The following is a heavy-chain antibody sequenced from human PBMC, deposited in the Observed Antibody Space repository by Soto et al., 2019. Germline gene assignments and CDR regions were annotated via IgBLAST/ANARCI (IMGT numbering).Heavy chain of an antibody. J-gene: IGHJ4*02. CDR1: GGSISSGGYY. V-gene: IGHV4-31*03. CDR3: ARGDITRDYGGNSHRLQQAQNKVHYFDY. D-gene: IGHD4-17*01. Sequence: SETLSLTCTVSGGSISSGGYYWSWIRQHPGKGLEWIGYIYYSGSTYYNPSLKSRVTISVDTSKNQFSLKLSSVTAADTAVYYCARGDITRDYGGNSHRLQQAQNKVHYFDYWGQGTLVTVSS. CDR2: IYYSGST.